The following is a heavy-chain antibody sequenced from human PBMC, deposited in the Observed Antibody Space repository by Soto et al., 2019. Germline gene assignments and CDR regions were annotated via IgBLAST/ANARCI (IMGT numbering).Heavy chain of an antibody. J-gene: IGHJ3*02. CDR3: ARGGFDHAFDI. Sequence: EVQLVESGGVLVQPGGSLRLSCAVSGFTFKNFWMHWVRQAPGKGLVWVSRVDSDGSDTIYADSVKGRFTVSRDNAKNTLFLQLNTLRVDDTAVYYCARGGFDHAFDIWGQGTMVTVSS. V-gene: IGHV3-74*01. D-gene: IGHD3-9*01. CDR2: VDSDGSDT. CDR1: GFTFKNFW.